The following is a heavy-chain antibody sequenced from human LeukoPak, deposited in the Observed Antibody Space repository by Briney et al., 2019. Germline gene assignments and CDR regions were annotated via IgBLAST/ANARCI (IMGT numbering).Heavy chain of an antibody. Sequence: GGSLRLSCAASGFTFSSYGMHWVRQAPGKGLGWVAVIWYDGSNKYYADSVKGRFTIYRDNSKNTLYLQMNSLRAEDTAVYYCAKGHYYDSSGPFDYWGQGTLVTVSS. V-gene: IGHV3-33*06. J-gene: IGHJ4*02. CDR1: GFTFSSYG. CDR3: AKGHYYDSSGPFDY. CDR2: IWYDGSNK. D-gene: IGHD3-22*01.